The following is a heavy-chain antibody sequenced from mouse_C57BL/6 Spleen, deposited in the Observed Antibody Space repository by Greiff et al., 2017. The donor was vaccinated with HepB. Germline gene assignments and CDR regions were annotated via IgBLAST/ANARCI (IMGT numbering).Heavy chain of an antibody. D-gene: IGHD1-2*01. CDR2: IHPNSGST. CDR3: ARSLLRPYYAMDY. V-gene: IGHV1-64*01. J-gene: IGHJ4*01. Sequence: QVQLQQPGAELVKPGASVKLSCKASGYTFTSYWMHWVKQRPGQGLEWIGMIHPNSGSTNYNEKFKSKATLTVDKSSSTAYMQLSSLTSEDSAVYYCARSLLRPYYAMDYWGQGTSVTVSS. CDR1: GYTFTSYW.